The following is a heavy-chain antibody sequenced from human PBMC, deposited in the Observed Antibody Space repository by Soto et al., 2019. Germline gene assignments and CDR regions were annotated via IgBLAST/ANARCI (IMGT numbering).Heavy chain of an antibody. V-gene: IGHV3-49*04. CDR3: TRMGALRIAVAVTFDY. CDR2: IRSKAYGGTT. CDR1: GFTFGDYA. J-gene: IGHJ4*02. Sequence: GGSLRLSCTASGFTFGDYAMSWVRQAPGKGLEWVGFIRSKAYGGTTEYAASVKGRFTISRDDSKSIAYLQMNSLKTEDTAVYYCTRMGALRIAVAVTFDYWGQGTLVTVSS. D-gene: IGHD6-19*01.